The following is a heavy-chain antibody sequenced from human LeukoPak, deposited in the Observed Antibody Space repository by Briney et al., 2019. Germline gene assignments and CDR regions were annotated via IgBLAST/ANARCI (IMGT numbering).Heavy chain of an antibody. V-gene: IGHV3-64*02. J-gene: IGHJ6*04. CDR2: ISSNGGIT. CDR3: ARDQLILSYYYGMDV. Sequence: GGSLRLSCAASGFTFSNYAMHWVRQAPGKGLEYVSAISSNGGITYYAESVEGRFTISRDNSKNTLHLQMGSLRAEDVAVYYCARDQLILSYYYGMDVWGKGTTVTVSS. D-gene: IGHD2-15*01. CDR1: GFTFSNYA.